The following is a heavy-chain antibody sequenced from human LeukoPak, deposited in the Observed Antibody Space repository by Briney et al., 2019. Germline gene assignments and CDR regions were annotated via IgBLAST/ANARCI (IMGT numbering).Heavy chain of an antibody. V-gene: IGHV1-18*01. CDR3: ASLLWDVDEFDY. J-gene: IGHJ4*02. D-gene: IGHD3-10*01. CDR2: ISAYNGNT. CDR1: GYTFTSYG. Sequence: ASVKVSCKASGYTFTSYGISWVRQAPGQGLEWMGWISAYNGNTNYAQKLQGRVTMTTDTSTSTAYMELGSLRSEDTAVYYCASLLWDVDEFDYWGQGTLVTVSS.